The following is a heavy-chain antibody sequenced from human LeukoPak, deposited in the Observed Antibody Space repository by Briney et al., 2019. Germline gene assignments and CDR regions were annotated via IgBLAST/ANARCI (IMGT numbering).Heavy chain of an antibody. CDR1: GFTFTSSA. V-gene: IGHV1-58*01. J-gene: IGHJ6*02. CDR2: IVVGSGNT. CDR3: AAEGSGSSPAYYYYGMDV. Sequence: GASVTVSCKASGFTFTSSAVQWVRQARGQRLEWIGWIVVGSGNTNYAQKFQERVTITRDMSTSTAYMELSSLRSEDTAVYYCAAEGSGSSPAYYYYGMDVWGQGTTVTVSS. D-gene: IGHD1-26*01.